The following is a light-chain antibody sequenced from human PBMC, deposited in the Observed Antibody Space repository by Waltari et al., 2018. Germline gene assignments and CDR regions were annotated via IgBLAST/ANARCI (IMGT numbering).Light chain of an antibody. CDR3: QSYDSSLSALV. J-gene: IGLJ2*01. CDR2: GNS. V-gene: IGLV1-40*01. CDR1: SSTIGAGYD. Sequence: QSVLTQPPSVSGAPGQRVTIPCTGSSSTIGAGYDVPWYQPLPGTAPKPLIYGNSNRPSGVPDRFSGSKSGTSASLAITGLQAEDEADYYCQSYDSSLSALVFGGGTKLTVL.